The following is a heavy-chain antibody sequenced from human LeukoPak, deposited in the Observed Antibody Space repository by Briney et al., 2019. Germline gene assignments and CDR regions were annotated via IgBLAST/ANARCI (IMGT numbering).Heavy chain of an antibody. J-gene: IGHJ4*02. CDR1: GFTFTNAW. Sequence: PGGSLRLSCAASGFTFTNAWMAWVRQAPGKGLEWVSAISGTADNNDNTYYADSVKGLFTISRDKSKNTLYLQMSSLRAEDAAVYYCAKSGLWFGEFFNWGQGTLVTVSS. CDR2: ISGTADNNDNT. D-gene: IGHD3-10*01. CDR3: AKSGLWFGEFFN. V-gene: IGHV3-23*01.